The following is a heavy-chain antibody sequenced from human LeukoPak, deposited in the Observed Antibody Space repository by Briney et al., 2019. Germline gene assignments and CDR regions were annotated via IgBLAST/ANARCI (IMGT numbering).Heavy chain of an antibody. CDR1: GGTFSSYA. CDR3: ASPGGHYYGSGSYYKFDY. V-gene: IGHV1-69*01. Sequence: SVKVSCKASGGTFSSYAISCVRQAPGQGLEWMGGIIPIFGTANYAQKFQGRVTITADESTSTAYMELSSLRSEDTAEYYCASPGGHYYGSGSYYKFDYGGQGTLVTVSS. J-gene: IGHJ4*02. CDR2: IIPIFGTA. D-gene: IGHD3-10*01.